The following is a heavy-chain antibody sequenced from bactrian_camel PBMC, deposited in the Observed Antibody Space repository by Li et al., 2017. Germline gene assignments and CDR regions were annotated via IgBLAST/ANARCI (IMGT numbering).Heavy chain of an antibody. CDR1: GYTNC. Sequence: VQLVESGGGSVEAGGSLRLTCEVSGYTNCMAWFRQTPGEEREAVASIGVPNDSPIYADSVKGRFTISKDNTESTLYLQMNSLKPEDTAMYYCAADRRCNGWIRGGGHWGQGTQVTVS. CDR2: IGVPNDSP. V-gene: IGHV3S63*01. D-gene: IGHD3*01. CDR3: AADRRCNGWIRGGGH. J-gene: IGHJ4*01.